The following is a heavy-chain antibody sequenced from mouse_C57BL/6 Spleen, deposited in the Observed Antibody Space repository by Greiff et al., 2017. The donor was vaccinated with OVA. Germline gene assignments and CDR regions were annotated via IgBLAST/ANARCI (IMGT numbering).Heavy chain of an antibody. CDR3: ARDDYGDAMDY. CDR1: GFTFSDFY. V-gene: IGHV7-1*01. Sequence: EVQLVESGGGLVQSGRSLRLSCATSGFTFSDFYMEWVRQAPGKGLEWIAASRNKANDYTTEYSASVKGRFIVSRDTSQSILYLQMNALRAEDTAIYYCARDDYGDAMDYWGQGTSVTVSS. D-gene: IGHD2-4*01. CDR2: SRNKANDYTT. J-gene: IGHJ4*01.